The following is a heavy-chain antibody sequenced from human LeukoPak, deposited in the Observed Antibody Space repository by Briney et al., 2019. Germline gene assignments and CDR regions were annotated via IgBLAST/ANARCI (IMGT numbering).Heavy chain of an antibody. CDR3: ARGRPHGNDY. D-gene: IGHD4-23*01. Sequence: GGSLRLSCAASGFTFNSYWMNWVRQAPGKGLVWVSRIASDGSSTTYADSVKGRFSISRDNAKNTLYLQMNSLGVEDTAVYYCARGRPHGNDYWGQGTLVTVSS. CDR1: GFTFNSYW. V-gene: IGHV3-74*01. J-gene: IGHJ4*02. CDR2: IASDGSST.